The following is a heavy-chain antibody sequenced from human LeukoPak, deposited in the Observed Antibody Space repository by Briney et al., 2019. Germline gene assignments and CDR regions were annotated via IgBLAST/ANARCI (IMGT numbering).Heavy chain of an antibody. CDR1: GGSFSGYY. CDR2: INHSGST. CDR3: ARGRIQLWSRDYYYGMDV. Sequence: SEALSLTCAVYGGSFSGYYWSWIRQPPGKGLEWNGEINHSGSTNYNPSLKSRVTISVDTSKNQFSLKLSSVTAADTAVYYCARGRIQLWSRDYYYGMDVWGQGTTVTVSS. V-gene: IGHV4-34*01. D-gene: IGHD5-18*01. J-gene: IGHJ6*02.